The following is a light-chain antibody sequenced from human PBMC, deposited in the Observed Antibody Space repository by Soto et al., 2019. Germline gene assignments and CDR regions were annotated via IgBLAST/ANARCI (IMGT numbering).Light chain of an antibody. CDR2: GAS. CDR3: QQYNTSPLT. CDR1: QSLSGSY. J-gene: IGKJ5*01. V-gene: IGKV3-20*01. Sequence: DIVLTQSPGTLSLSPGERATLSCRASQSLSGSYLAWYQQKPGQAPRLLIYGASSRAIGIPDRFSGSGSGTDFTLTISRLEPEDFAVYYCQQYNTSPLTFGQGTRLEIK.